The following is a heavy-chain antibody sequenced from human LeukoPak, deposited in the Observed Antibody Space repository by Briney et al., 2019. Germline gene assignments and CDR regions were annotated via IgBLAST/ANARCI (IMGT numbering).Heavy chain of an antibody. V-gene: IGHV4-34*01. CDR3: ARGADSSGYYSIFYFDY. CDR2: INHSGST. D-gene: IGHD3-22*01. J-gene: IGHJ4*02. CDR1: GGSFSGYY. Sequence: PSETLSLTCAVYGGSFSGYYWSWIRQPPGKGLEWIGEINHSGSTNYNPSLKSRVTISVDTSKNQVSLKLRSVTAADTAVYYCARGADSSGYYSIFYFDYWGQGTLVTVSS.